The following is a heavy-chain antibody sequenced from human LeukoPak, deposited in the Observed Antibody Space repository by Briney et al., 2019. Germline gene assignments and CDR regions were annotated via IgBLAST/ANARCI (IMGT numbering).Heavy chain of an antibody. J-gene: IGHJ4*02. Sequence: ASVKVSCKASGYTFTSYYMHWVRQAPGQGLEWMGIINPSGGSTSYAQKFQGRVTMTRDTSTSTVYMELSSLRSEDTAVYSCARVTTNEWGEADWGQGTLVTVSS. CDR1: GYTFTSYY. D-gene: IGHD1-1*01. CDR2: INPSGGST. V-gene: IGHV1-46*01. CDR3: ARVTTNEWGEAD.